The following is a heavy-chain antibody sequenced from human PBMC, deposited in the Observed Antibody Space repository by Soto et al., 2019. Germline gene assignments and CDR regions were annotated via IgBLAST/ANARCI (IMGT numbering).Heavy chain of an antibody. Sequence: ASVKVSCKASGYTFTSYAMHWVRQAPGQRLEWMGWINAGNGNTKYPQKFQGRVTITRDTSASTAYMELSSLRSEDTAVYYCARGSSIFGVVTKYGMDVWGQGTTVTVSS. CDR3: ARGSSIFGVVTKYGMDV. CDR1: GYTFTSYA. V-gene: IGHV1-3*01. CDR2: INAGNGNT. J-gene: IGHJ6*02. D-gene: IGHD3-3*01.